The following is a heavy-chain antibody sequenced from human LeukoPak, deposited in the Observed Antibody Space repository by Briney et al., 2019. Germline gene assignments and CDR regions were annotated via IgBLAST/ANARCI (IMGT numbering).Heavy chain of an antibody. J-gene: IGHJ5*02. CDR3: ARGLIETQGLVIKSVLLWFGELSP. V-gene: IGHV1-8*01. D-gene: IGHD3-10*01. CDR2: MNPNSGNT. CDR1: GYTFTSYD. Sequence: ASVKDSCKASGYTFTSYDINWVRQATGQGLEWMGWMNPNSGNTGYAQKFQGRVTMTRNTSISTAYMELSSLRSEDTAVYYCARGLIETQGLVIKSVLLWFGELSPWGQGTLVTVSS.